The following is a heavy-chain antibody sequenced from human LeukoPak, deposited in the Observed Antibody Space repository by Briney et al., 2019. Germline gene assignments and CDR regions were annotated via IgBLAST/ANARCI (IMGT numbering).Heavy chain of an antibody. CDR2: ISAYNGNT. V-gene: IGHV1-18*01. Sequence: ASVKVSCKASGYTFTSYGISWVRQAPGQGLEWMGWISAYNGNTNYAQKLQGRVTMTTDTSTSTAYMELRSLRSDDTAVYYCARGMMNYYGSGSYYNSHDYYYYYGMDVWGQGTTVTVSS. D-gene: IGHD3-10*01. CDR3: ARGMMNYYGSGSYYNSHDYYYYYGMDV. J-gene: IGHJ6*02. CDR1: GYTFTSYG.